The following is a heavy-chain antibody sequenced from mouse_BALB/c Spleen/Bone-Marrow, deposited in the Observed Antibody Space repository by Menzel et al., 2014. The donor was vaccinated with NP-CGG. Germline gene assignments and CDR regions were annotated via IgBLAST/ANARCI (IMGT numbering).Heavy chain of an antibody. CDR1: GYSFTSYW. CDR3: GSPSDGNPFAY. J-gene: IGHJ3*01. CDR2: IDPSDSET. Sequence: QVQLQQSGPQLVRPGASVKISCKASGYSFTSYWMHWVKQRPGQGLEWIGMIDPSDSETRLNQKFKAKATLTVDKSSSKAYMQRSSPASEDSAVYYCGSPSDGNPFAYWGQGTLVTGSA. V-gene: IGHV1S127*01. D-gene: IGHD2-1*01.